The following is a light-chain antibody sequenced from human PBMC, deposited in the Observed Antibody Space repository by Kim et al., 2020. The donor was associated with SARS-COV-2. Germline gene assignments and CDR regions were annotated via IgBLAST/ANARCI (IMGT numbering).Light chain of an antibody. V-gene: IGLV2-14*03. CDR2: DVT. CDR1: SSDVGGYNN. CDR3: SSYTSTSTWV. J-gene: IGLJ3*02. Sequence: GQSITISCTGTSSDVGGYNNVSWYQQHPGKAPKLMIDDVTNRTSGVSNRFSGSKSGNTASLTISGLQAEDEADYYCSSYTSTSTWVFGGGTQLTVL.